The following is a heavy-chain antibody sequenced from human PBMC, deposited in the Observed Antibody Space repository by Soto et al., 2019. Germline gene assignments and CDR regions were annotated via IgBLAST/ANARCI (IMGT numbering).Heavy chain of an antibody. CDR1: GFTFTAFA. J-gene: IGHJ4*02. V-gene: IGHV3-30*04. CDR3: VKDRYFHSYYFVY. D-gene: IGHD3-9*01. Sequence: PGGSLRLSCAASGFTFTAFAVHWVRQAPGKGLEWVAVISYDGRDSHYADSVKGRLTISRDNSKNTVFLQMNSLTTEDTAVYYCVKDRYFHSYYFVYCGEGTMVTVYS. CDR2: ISYDGRDS.